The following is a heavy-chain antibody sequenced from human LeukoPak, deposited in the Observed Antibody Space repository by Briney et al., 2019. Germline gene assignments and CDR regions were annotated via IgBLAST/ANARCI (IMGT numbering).Heavy chain of an antibody. CDR3: ARVGPGIAAEA. D-gene: IGHD6-13*01. Sequence: ASVKVSCKASGYAFTNYVIHWVRQAPGQGLEWMGIINPRDRSTDYPQKFQGRVAMTRDTSTTTVHMVLSSLRSEDTAMYYCARVGPGIAAEAWGQGTLVTVSS. CDR1: GYAFTNYV. J-gene: IGHJ4*02. CDR2: INPRDRST. V-gene: IGHV1-46*01.